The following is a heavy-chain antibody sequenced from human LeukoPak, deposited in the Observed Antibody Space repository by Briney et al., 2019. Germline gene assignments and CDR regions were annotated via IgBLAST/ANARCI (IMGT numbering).Heavy chain of an antibody. CDR2: ISYDGSSK. CDR1: GFTFSSFV. Sequence: GGSLRLSCAASGFTFSSFVMHWVRHAPGKGLEWMAVISYDGSSKYYVDSAQGRFTISRDNSKNTLYLQMNSLRAEDTAVYYCARDLIVGATGDVFDIWGQGTMVTVSS. CDR3: ARDLIVGATGDVFDI. J-gene: IGHJ3*02. V-gene: IGHV3-30*03. D-gene: IGHD1-26*01.